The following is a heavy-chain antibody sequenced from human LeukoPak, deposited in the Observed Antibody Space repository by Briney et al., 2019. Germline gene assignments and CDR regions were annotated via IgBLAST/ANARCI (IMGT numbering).Heavy chain of an antibody. CDR1: GGSISSGSYY. D-gene: IGHD3-10*01. J-gene: IGHJ6*03. Sequence: PSETLSLTCTVSGGSISSGSYYWSWIRQPAGKGLEWIGRSYTSGSTNYNPSLKSRVTISVDTSKNQFSLKLSSVTAADTAVYYCAREGKFGETIEPYYYYYMDVWGKGTTVTISS. CDR3: AREGKFGETIEPYYYYYMDV. CDR2: SYTSGST. V-gene: IGHV4-61*02.